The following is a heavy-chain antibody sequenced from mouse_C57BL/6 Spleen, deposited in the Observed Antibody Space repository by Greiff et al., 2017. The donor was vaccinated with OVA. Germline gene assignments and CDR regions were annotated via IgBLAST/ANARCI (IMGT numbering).Heavy chain of an antibody. V-gene: IGHV1-82*01. CDR1: GYAFSSSW. CDR2: IYPGDGDT. Sequence: VQLQQSGPELVKPGASVKISCKASGYAFSSSWMNWVKQRPGKGLEWIGRIYPGDGDTNYNGKFKGKATLTADKSSSTAYMKLSSLTSEDSAVYFCARSYYSNYITYWGQGTLGTVAA. D-gene: IGHD2-5*01. J-gene: IGHJ3*01. CDR3: ARSYYSNYITY.